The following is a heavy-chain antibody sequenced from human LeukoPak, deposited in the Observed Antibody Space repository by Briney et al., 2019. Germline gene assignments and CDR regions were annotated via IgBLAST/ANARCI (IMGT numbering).Heavy chain of an antibody. CDR3: ARLRGQLWPHYYMDV. D-gene: IGHD5-18*01. V-gene: IGHV4-34*01. CDR2: INRGGST. CDR1: GGSFSGYY. Sequence: PSETLSLTRAVYGGSFSGYYWSWIRQPPGKGLEWIGEINRGGSTNYNPSLKSRVTISVDTSKNQFSLKLSSVTAADTAVYYCARLRGQLWPHYYMDVWGKGTTVTISS. J-gene: IGHJ6*03.